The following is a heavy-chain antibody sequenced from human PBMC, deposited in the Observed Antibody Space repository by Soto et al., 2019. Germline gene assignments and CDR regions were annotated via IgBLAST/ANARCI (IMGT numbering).Heavy chain of an antibody. D-gene: IGHD4-4*01. CDR3: ERGFSNSLTTRFHS. CDR1: GESFSGYY. CDR2: VYGSGET. Sequence: SETLSLTCIVSGESFSGYYWSWIRQSPDKGLEWIGEVYGSGETKYNPSLKSRISISEDPSKNQFSLRMTSMTAADTAVYYCERGFSNSLTTRFHSSGQATLVTVS. V-gene: IGHV4-34*01. J-gene: IGHJ4*02.